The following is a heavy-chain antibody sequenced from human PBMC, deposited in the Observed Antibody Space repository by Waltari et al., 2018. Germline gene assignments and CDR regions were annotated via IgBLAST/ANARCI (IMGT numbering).Heavy chain of an antibody. CDR1: GGSISSGGYY. V-gene: IGHV4-31*03. J-gene: IGHJ5*02. D-gene: IGHD2-21*01. Sequence: QVQLQESGPGLVKPSQTLSLTCTVSGGSISSGGYYWSWIRQHPGKGLEWIGYIYYRGSTSYNPSLTRRVTISVDTSKNQFSLKLSSVTAADTAVYYCARVWGYSNNWFDPWGQGTLVTVSS. CDR3: ARVWGYSNNWFDP. CDR2: IYYRGST.